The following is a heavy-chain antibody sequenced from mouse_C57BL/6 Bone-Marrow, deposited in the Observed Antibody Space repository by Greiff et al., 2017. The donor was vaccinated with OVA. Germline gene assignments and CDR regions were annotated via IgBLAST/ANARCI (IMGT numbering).Heavy chain of an antibody. Sequence: DVMLVESGGGLVQPGGSLKLSCAASGFTFSDYGMAWVRQAPRKGPEWVAFISNLAYSIYYADTVTGRFTISRENAKNTLYLEMSSLRSEDTAMYYCARRVYRYYAMDYWGQGTSVTVSS. CDR2: ISNLAYSI. CDR1: GFTFSDYG. J-gene: IGHJ4*01. CDR3: ARRVYRYYAMDY. D-gene: IGHD1-1*01. V-gene: IGHV5-15*04.